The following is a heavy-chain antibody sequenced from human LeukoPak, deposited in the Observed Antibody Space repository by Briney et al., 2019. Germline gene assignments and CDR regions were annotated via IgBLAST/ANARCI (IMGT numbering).Heavy chain of an antibody. J-gene: IGHJ4*02. CDR3: ATVSYPDY. V-gene: IGHV3-9*01. CDR1: GFTFDDYA. Sequence: GGSLRLSCAASGFTFDDYAMHWVRQAPGKGLEWVSGISWNSGSIGYADSVKGRFTISRDNAKNSLYLQMNSLRAEDTAMYYCATVSYPDYWGQGTLVTVSS. D-gene: IGHD5-18*01. CDR2: ISWNSGSI.